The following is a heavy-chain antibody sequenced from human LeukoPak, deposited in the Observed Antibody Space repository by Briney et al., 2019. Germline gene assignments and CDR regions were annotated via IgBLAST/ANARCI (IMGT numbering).Heavy chain of an antibody. CDR2: ISSSSSTI. CDR3: ARDTAYFRFDY. J-gene: IGHJ4*02. CDR1: GFTFSSYS. Sequence: PGGSLRLSCAASGFTFSSYSMNWVRQAPGKGLEWVSYISSSSSTIDYADSVKGRFTTSRDNAKNSLYLQMNSLRAEDTAVYYCARDTAYFRFDYWGQGTLVIVSS. V-gene: IGHV3-48*01. D-gene: IGHD2/OR15-2a*01.